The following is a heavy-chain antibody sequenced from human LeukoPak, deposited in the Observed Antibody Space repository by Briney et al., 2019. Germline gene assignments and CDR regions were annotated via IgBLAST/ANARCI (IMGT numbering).Heavy chain of an antibody. D-gene: IGHD1-26*01. CDR2: ISSSSRYI. CDR1: GFTFSTYS. Sequence: EGSLRLSCSASGFTFSTYSMNWVRQAPGKGLEWVSSISSSSRYIYYADSVKGRFTISRDNAKNSLYLQMNSLRAEDTAVYYCAKDPRRGVGFVGATFDYWGQGTLVSVSS. J-gene: IGHJ4*02. CDR3: AKDPRRGVGFVGATFDY. V-gene: IGHV3-21*01.